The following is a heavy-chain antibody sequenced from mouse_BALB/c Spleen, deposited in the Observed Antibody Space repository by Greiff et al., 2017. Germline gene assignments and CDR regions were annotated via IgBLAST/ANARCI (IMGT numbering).Heavy chain of an antibody. D-gene: IGHD1-1*01. J-gene: IGHJ4*01. CDR2: IWAGGST. Sequence: QVQLKESGPGLVAPSQSLSITCTVSGFSLTSYGVHWVRQPPGKGLEWLGVIWAGGSTNYNSALMSRLSISKDNSKSQVFLKMSSLQTDDTAMYYCARDYYGSSYYAMDYWGQGTSVTVSS. V-gene: IGHV2-9*02. CDR3: ARDYYGSSYYAMDY. CDR1: GFSLTSYG.